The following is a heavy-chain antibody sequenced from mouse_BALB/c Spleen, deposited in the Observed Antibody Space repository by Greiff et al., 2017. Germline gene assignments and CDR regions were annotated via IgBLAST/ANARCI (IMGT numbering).Heavy chain of an antibody. CDR3: AREKIYYYGSSYEEDAMDY. J-gene: IGHJ4*01. V-gene: IGHV3-2*02. CDR2: ISYSGST. Sequence: EVQGVESGPGLVKPSQSLSLTCTVTGYSITSDYAWNWIRQFPGNKLEWMGYISYSGSTSYNPSLKSRISITRDTSKNQFFLQLNSVTTEDTATYYCAREKIYYYGSSYEEDAMDYWGQGTSVTVSS. CDR1: GYSITSDYA. D-gene: IGHD1-1*01.